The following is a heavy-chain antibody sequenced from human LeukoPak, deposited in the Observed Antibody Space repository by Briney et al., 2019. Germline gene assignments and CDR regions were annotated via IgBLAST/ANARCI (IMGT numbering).Heavy chain of an antibody. J-gene: IGHJ6*03. CDR3: ASTGPVLRFLEWLLGSESEPRAHYYYMDV. V-gene: IGHV4-34*01. Sequence: PSETLSLTCAVYGGSFSGYYWSWIRQPPGRGLEWIGEINHSGSTNYNPSLKSRVTISVDTSKNQFSLKLSSVTAADTAVYYCASTGPVLRFLEWLLGSESEPRAHYYYMDVWGKGTTVTVS. CDR1: GGSFSGYY. D-gene: IGHD3-3*01. CDR2: INHSGST.